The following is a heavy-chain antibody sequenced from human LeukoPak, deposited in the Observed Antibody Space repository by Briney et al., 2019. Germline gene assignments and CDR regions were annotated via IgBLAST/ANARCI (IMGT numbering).Heavy chain of an antibody. CDR3: AKGSYGSGHSAYFDY. J-gene: IGHJ4*02. Sequence: GGSLRLSCAASGFTFSSYAMSWVRQAPGKGLEWVSAISGSGGSTYYADSVKGRFTISRDNSKNMLYLQMNSLRAEDTAIYYCAKGSYGSGHSAYFDYWGQGTLVTVSS. CDR1: GFTFSSYA. V-gene: IGHV3-23*01. CDR2: ISGSGGST. D-gene: IGHD5-12*01.